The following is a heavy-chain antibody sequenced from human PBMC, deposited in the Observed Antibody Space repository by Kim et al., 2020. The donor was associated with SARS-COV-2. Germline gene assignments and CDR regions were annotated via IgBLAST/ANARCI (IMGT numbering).Heavy chain of an antibody. J-gene: IGHJ6*02. D-gene: IGHD1-1*01. CDR3: ARNDGGYYYCYGMDV. Sequence: AASVRGRFTISRDISTNTLYLQLNSLSAEETAVYYCARNDGGYYYCYGMDVWGQGTTVTVSS. V-gene: IGHV3-30*07.